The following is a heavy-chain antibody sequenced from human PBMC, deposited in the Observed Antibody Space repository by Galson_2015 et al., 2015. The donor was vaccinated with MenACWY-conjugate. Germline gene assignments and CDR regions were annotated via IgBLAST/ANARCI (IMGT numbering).Heavy chain of an antibody. V-gene: IGHV3-74*01. CDR1: GFTFSANW. CDR2: INRDGSST. CDR3: VEEASGKVDY. Sequence: SLRLSCAASGFTFSANWMHWVRQAPGKGLVWVSRINRDGSSTSYADSVKGRFTISRDNAKNTLYLQMNGLSAEDTALYYCVEEASGKVDYGGQGTLVTVSS. J-gene: IGHJ4*02. D-gene: IGHD6-19*01.